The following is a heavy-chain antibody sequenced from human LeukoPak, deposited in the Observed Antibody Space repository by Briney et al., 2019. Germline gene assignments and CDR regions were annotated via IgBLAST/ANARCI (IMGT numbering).Heavy chain of an antibody. V-gene: IGHV3-30*03. Sequence: GGSLRLSCAASRFTFSNYGMHWVRQAPGKGLEWVAVISYDGSKKYYADSVKGRFTISRDNAKNTLYLQMNSLRAEDTAVYYCARARGYCSSTTCSGIDYWGQGTLVTVSS. CDR1: RFTFSNYG. CDR3: ARARGYCSSTTCSGIDY. D-gene: IGHD2-2*01. J-gene: IGHJ4*02. CDR2: ISYDGSKK.